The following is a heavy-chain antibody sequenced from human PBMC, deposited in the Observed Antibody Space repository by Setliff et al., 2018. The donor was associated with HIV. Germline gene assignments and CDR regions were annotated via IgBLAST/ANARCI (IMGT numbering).Heavy chain of an antibody. Sequence: GGSLRLSCAASGFIFSSYAMTWVRQAPGKGLEWVSTIRGSGSGDTTHYADFVKGRFTISRDNSKNTVYLQMNSLRAEDMAIYYCAREDSGWYGSLDYWGQGTPVTVSS. V-gene: IGHV3-23*01. D-gene: IGHD6-13*01. CDR3: AREDSGWYGSLDY. CDR2: IRGSGSGDTT. J-gene: IGHJ4*02. CDR1: GFIFSSYA.